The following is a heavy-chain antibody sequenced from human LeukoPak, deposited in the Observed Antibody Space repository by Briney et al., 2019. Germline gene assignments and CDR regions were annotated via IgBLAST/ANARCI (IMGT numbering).Heavy chain of an antibody. J-gene: IGHJ4*02. CDR1: GFTFSTYG. D-gene: IGHD5-24*01. V-gene: IGHV3-30*02. CDR2: IRNDASNK. CDR3: ARRGVGDGYSLAC. Sequence: GGSLRLSCAASGFTFSTYGTHWVRQAPGKGLEWVAFIRNDASNKHYADSVKGRFTISRDNSKSTVYLQMNGLRAEDSAVYYCARRGVGDGYSLACWGQGTLVTVSS.